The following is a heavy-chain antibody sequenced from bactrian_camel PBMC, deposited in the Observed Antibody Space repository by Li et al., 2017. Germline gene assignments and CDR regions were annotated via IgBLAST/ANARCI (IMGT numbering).Heavy chain of an antibody. Sequence: QLVESGGGSVQAGGSLTLSCLAPGDTYLNGCLGWFRHPPGKREMREAVATIDTDGGTFYAASVKGRFTISQGNAKNTVYLQMDSLIPEDTAMYYCAEDLLLVPARSGGFCWPGDFGHWGQGTQVTVS. D-gene: IGHD2*01. J-gene: IGHJ6*01. V-gene: IGHV3S53*01. CDR3: AEDLLLVPARSGGFCWPGDFGH. CDR1: GDTYLNGC. CDR2: IDTDGGT.